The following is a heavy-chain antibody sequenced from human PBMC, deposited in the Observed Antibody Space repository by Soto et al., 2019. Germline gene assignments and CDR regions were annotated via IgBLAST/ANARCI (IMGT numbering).Heavy chain of an antibody. J-gene: IGHJ4*02. Sequence: GESLKISCKGSGYSFTSYWIGWVRQMPGKGLEWMGIIYPGDSDTRYSPSFQGQVTISADKSIGTAYLQWSSLKASDTAMYYCAVITMVRGVIKGFDYWGQGTLVTVSS. CDR1: GYSFTSYW. CDR3: AVITMVRGVIKGFDY. D-gene: IGHD3-10*01. CDR2: IYPGDSDT. V-gene: IGHV5-51*01.